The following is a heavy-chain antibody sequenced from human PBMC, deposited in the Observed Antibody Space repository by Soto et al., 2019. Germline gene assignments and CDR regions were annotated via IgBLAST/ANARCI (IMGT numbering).Heavy chain of an antibody. CDR2: ISYDGSNK. Sequence: QVQQVESGGGVVQPGRSLRLSCAASGFTFSSYGMHWVRQAPGKGLEWVAVISYDGSNKYYADSVKGRLTISRDNSKKSLYLQMNILSGLDTTVYYCVNDNGSCCDWLHVRDALDIWGQGTMVTVSS. CDR3: VNDNGSCCDWLHVRDALDI. D-gene: IGHD5-12*01. J-gene: IGHJ3*02. V-gene: IGHV3-30*18. CDR1: GFTFSSYG.